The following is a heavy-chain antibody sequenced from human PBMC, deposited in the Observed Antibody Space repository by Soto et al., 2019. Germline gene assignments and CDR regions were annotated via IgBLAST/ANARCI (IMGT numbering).Heavy chain of an antibody. D-gene: IGHD3-10*01. J-gene: IGHJ4*02. V-gene: IGHV3-30-3*01. CDR2: ILSDGSNK. Sequence: PGGSLRLSCAVSGFTLSSHAMHWVRQAPGKGLEWVALILSDGSNKYYADSVKGRFTTSRDNSKNTMYLQMNSLSVEDTAVYYCARGPRFGELFSRQKIKKHFDYWGQGTLVTVSS. CDR1: GFTLSSHA. CDR3: ARGPRFGELFSRQKIKKHFDY.